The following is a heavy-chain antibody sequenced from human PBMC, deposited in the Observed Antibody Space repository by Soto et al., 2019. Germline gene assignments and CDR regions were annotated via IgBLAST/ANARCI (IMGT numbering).Heavy chain of an antibody. V-gene: IGHV3-7*01. J-gene: IGHJ3*02. CDR1: GFTFSRYW. Sequence: EAQLVESGGGLVQPGGSLRLSCAASGFTFSRYWMSWVRRPPGKGLEWVANIKEDGREKYFVDSVKGRFTLTRDNVKNILYLQTDSLGAEDTAVFYCARVLLEGCAIGPDSPYDAFDIWGRGTAVTVSS. CDR3: ARVLLEGCAIGPDSPYDAFDI. D-gene: IGHD2-8*01. CDR2: IKEDGREK.